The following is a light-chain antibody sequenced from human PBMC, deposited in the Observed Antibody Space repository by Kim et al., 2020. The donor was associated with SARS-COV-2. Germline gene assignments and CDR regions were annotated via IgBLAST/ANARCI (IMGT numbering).Light chain of an antibody. J-gene: IGLJ2*01. CDR1: SLRSHY. CDR2: GKN. CDR3: CSRDTNNKHLV. Sequence: SSELTQDPAVSVALGQTVRITCQGDSLRSHYASWYQQKPGQAPILVFYGKNSRPSGIPDRFSGSSSGNTASLTITGARAEDAADYHCCSRDTNNKHLVFGGGTKLTVL. V-gene: IGLV3-19*01.